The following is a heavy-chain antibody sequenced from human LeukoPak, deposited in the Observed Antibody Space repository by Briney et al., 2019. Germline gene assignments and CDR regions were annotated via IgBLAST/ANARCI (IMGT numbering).Heavy chain of an antibody. Sequence: GASVKVSCKASGYTFTGYYMHWVRQAPGQGLEWMGWINPNSGGTNYAQKFQGRVTMTRDTSISTAYMELSRLRSDDTAVYYCARGLYSSSWPNMDVWGKGTTVTVSS. D-gene: IGHD6-13*01. CDR2: INPNSGGT. V-gene: IGHV1-2*02. J-gene: IGHJ6*03. CDR3: ARGLYSSSWPNMDV. CDR1: GYTFTGYY.